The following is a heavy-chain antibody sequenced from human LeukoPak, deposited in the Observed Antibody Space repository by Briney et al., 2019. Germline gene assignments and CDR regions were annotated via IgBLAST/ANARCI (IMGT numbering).Heavy chain of an antibody. CDR2: INDGDSDT. CDR1: GYTFNIFW. J-gene: IGHJ6*02. CDR3: ARHPDCTRTSCYVDYYGMDV. V-gene: IGHV5-51*01. D-gene: IGHD2-2*01. Sequence: GESLKISCKGSGYTFNIFWIGWVRQMPGKGLEWMGIINDGDSDTRYSPSFQGQVTISADKSISTAYLQWSSLKASDTAMYYCARHPDCTRTSCYVDYYGMDVWGQGTTVTVSS.